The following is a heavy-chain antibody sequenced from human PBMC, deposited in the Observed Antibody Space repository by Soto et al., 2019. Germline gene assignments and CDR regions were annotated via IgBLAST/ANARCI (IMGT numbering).Heavy chain of an antibody. CDR3: ARGITLPTPLDY. J-gene: IGHJ4*02. CDR1: GYTFTTYA. D-gene: IGHD1-20*01. CDR2: INAGNGNT. Sequence: QVQLVQSGAEEKKPGASVKVSCKASGYTFTTYAMHWVRQAPGQRLEWMGWINAGNGNTKYSQKFQGRVTITMDTSASTSYMELSTLRSEGTAVYYCARGITLPTPLDYWGQGTLVTVSS. V-gene: IGHV1-3*05.